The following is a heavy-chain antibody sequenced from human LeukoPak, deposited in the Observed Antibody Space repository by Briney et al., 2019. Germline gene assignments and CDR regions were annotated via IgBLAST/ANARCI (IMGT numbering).Heavy chain of an antibody. V-gene: IGHV3-74*01. J-gene: IGHJ5*02. CDR1: GFTFSTYW. D-gene: IGHD6-6*01. CDR2: INTDGSST. Sequence: GGSLRLSCAASGFTFSTYWMHWVRQAPGKGLVWVSRINTDGSSTNYADSVKGRFTISRDNSKNTLYPQMNSLRAEDTAVYYCAKDPGIAARPWVFDPWGQGTLVTVSS. CDR3: AKDPGIAARPWVFDP.